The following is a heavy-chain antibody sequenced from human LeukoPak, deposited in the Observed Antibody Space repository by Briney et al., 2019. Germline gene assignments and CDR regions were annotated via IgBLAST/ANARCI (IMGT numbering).Heavy chain of an antibody. CDR2: ISGSGAST. D-gene: IGHD1-26*01. J-gene: IGHJ4*02. CDR1: GFAFSTNA. V-gene: IGHV3-23*01. Sequence: GGSLRLSCLTSGFAFSTNAMSWVRQAPGKGLEWISGISGSGASTYYADSVTGRFTISRDNSRNTLYLQMNSLRGDDTAVYYCAKDVGKWESLHFFDYWGQGTLVTVSS. CDR3: AKDVGKWESLHFFDY.